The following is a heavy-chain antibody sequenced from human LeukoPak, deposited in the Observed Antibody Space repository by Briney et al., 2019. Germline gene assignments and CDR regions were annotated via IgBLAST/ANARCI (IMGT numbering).Heavy chain of an antibody. CDR1: GFTFNNYW. V-gene: IGHV3-7*03. Sequence: GGSLRLSCEASGFTFNNYWMSWSRQAPGKGLEWVANIKQDESEENYVDSVKGRFTISRENAKSSLYLQMNSLRAEDTAVYYCAKVAVAGHYFDYWGQGTLVTVSS. CDR2: IKQDESEE. D-gene: IGHD6-19*01. CDR3: AKVAVAGHYFDY. J-gene: IGHJ4*02.